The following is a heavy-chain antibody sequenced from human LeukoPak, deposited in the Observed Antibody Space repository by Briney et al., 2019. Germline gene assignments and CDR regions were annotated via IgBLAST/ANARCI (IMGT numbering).Heavy chain of an antibody. Sequence: GGSLRLSCAASGVTLSPYGMHWVRQAPGKGLEWVAAISYKGGTQHYADSVKGRFIISRDNPRNTLYLQMNILRTEDTAVYYCAKEGTAKVSTWYDLWGQGTQVIVSS. D-gene: IGHD6-25*01. V-gene: IGHV3-30*18. CDR3: AKEGTAKVSTWYDL. CDR1: GVTLSPYG. J-gene: IGHJ5*02. CDR2: ISYKGGTQ.